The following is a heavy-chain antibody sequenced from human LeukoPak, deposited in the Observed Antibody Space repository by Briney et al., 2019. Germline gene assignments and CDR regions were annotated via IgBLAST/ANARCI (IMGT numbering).Heavy chain of an antibody. J-gene: IGHJ4*02. CDR2: ISGTGSNT. Sequence: GGSLRLSCAASGFTLSSYDMHWVRQAAGKGLEWISYISGTGSNTYYTDSVKGRFTVSRDNAQMSVSLQMNSLRAEDTAKYYCVRIIRSRSDFWGQGTLVTVSS. V-gene: IGHV3-48*03. CDR3: VRIIRSRSDF. CDR1: GFTLSSYD. D-gene: IGHD3-3*01.